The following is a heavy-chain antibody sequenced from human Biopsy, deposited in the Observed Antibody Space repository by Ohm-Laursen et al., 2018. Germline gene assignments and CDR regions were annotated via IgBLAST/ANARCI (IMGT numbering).Heavy chain of an antibody. V-gene: IGHV4-4*07. CDR3: ARDLPSSYYYAMDV. J-gene: IGHJ6*02. Sequence: SDTLSLTCTVSGASITSYYWSWIRQPAGKGLEWIGHTYKGGNTNHNPSLKGRVSMSVDTSKNQLPLTLRSVTATDTAVYYCARDLPSSYYYAMDVWGQGTTVTVSS. CDR2: TYKGGNT. CDR1: GASITSYY.